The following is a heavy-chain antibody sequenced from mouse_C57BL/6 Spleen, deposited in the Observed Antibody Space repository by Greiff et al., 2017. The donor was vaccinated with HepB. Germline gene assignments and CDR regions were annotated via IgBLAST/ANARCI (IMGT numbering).Heavy chain of an antibody. J-gene: IGHJ4*01. Sequence: VQLKESGAELVKPGASVKISCKASGYAFSSYWMNWVKQRPGKGLEWIGQIYPGDGDTNYNGKFKGKATLTADKSSSTAYMQLSSLTSEDSAVYFCARIYYGSSYAMDYWGQGTSVTVSS. D-gene: IGHD1-1*01. V-gene: IGHV1-80*01. CDR3: ARIYYGSSYAMDY. CDR1: GYAFSSYW. CDR2: IYPGDGDT.